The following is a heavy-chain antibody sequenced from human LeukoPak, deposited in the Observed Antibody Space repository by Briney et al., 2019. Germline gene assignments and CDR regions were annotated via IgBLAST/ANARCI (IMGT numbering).Heavy chain of an antibody. J-gene: IGHJ4*02. V-gene: IGHV4-38-2*02. D-gene: IGHD2-2*01. CDR1: GYSISSGYY. CDR2: TYHSGST. Sequence: PSETLSLTCTVSGYSISSGYYWGWIRQPPGKGLEWIGSTYHSGSTYYNPSLKSRVTIPVDTSKNQFSLKLSSVTAADTAVYYCARAPVPAAKDYWGQGTLVTVSS. CDR3: ARAPVPAAKDY.